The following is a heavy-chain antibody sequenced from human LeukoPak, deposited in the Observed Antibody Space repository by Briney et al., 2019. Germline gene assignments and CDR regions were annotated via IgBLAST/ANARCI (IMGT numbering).Heavy chain of an antibody. CDR1: GFTFSSYA. D-gene: IGHD6-13*01. CDR3: AKRIAAAGTYYYYGMDV. CDR2: ISGSGGST. V-gene: IGHV3-23*01. Sequence: GGSLRLSCAASGFTFSSYAMSWVRQAPGKGLEWVSAISGSGGSTYYADSVKGRFTISRDNSKNTLYLQMNSLRAEDTAVYYCAKRIAAAGTYYYYGMDVWGQGTTVTVSS. J-gene: IGHJ6*02.